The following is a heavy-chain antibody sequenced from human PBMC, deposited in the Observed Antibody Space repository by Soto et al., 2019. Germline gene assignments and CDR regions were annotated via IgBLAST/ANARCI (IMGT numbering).Heavy chain of an antibody. CDR3: ARSPVLLWFGEFDY. CDR2: ISSSSSTI. V-gene: IGHV3-48*04. CDR1: GFTFSSYS. Sequence: GGSLRLSCAASGFTFSSYSMNWVRQAPGKGLEWVSYISSSSSTIYYADSVKGRFTISRDNAKNSLYLQMNSLRAEDTAVYYCARSPVLLWFGEFDYWGQGTLVTVSS. J-gene: IGHJ4*02. D-gene: IGHD3-10*01.